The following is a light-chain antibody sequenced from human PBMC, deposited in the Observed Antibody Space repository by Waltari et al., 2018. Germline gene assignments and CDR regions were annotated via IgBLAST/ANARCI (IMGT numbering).Light chain of an antibody. V-gene: IGKV2D-29*01. CDR2: EVS. CDR3: IQSLRLPHT. Sequence: DVVMTQSPLSLSVTPGQPASISCTASQSLLHSDGKTYLSWYLQKPGQPPHLLIYEVSKRVSGVPDRFSGSGSGTNFTLTISRVDAEDVGVYYCIQSLRLPHTFGQGTKLEIK. J-gene: IGKJ2*01. CDR1: QSLLHSDGKTY.